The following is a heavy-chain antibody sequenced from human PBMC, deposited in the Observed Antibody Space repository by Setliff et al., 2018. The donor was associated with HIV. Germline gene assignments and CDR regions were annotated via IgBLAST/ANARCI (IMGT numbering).Heavy chain of an antibody. CDR3: ARDHHSGRGSNFPWYSDL. J-gene: IGHJ2*01. CDR1: GGTFSNYA. Sequence: GASVKVSCKASGGTFSNYAISWVRQAPGQGLEWMGWITSYNGNTNYAKKFKGRVTMTTDTSTSIAYMELKSLRSEDTAVYYCARDHHSGRGSNFPWYSDLWGRGTLVTVSS. D-gene: IGHD1-26*01. CDR2: ITSYNGNT. V-gene: IGHV1-18*01.